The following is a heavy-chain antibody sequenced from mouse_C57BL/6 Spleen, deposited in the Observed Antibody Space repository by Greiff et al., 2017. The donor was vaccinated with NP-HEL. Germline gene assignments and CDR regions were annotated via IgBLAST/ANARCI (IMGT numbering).Heavy chain of an antibody. CDR2: ISYDGSN. Sequence: EVQLVESGPGLVKPSQSLSLTCSVTGYSITSGYYWNWIRQFPGNKLEWMGYISYDGSNNYNPSLKNRISITRDTSKNQFFLKLNSVTTEDTATYYCARDEDFYYGSSYEGYFDVWGTGTTVTVSS. J-gene: IGHJ1*03. D-gene: IGHD1-1*01. V-gene: IGHV3-6*01. CDR1: GYSITSGYY. CDR3: ARDEDFYYGSSYEGYFDV.